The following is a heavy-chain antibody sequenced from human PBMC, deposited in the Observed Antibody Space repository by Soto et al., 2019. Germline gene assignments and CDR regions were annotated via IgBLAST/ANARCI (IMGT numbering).Heavy chain of an antibody. D-gene: IGHD3-9*01. V-gene: IGHV3-48*01. J-gene: IGHJ6*04. CDR3: ARDLALRYFDWLFSSASDV. Sequence: GRSLRLCCAASGFTFSSYSMNWIRQAPGKGLEWVSYISSSSSTIYYADSVKGRFTISRDNAKNSLYLQMNSLRAEDTAVYYCARDLALRYFDWLFSSASDVWGKGTTVTVSS. CDR1: GFTFSSYS. CDR2: ISSSSSTI.